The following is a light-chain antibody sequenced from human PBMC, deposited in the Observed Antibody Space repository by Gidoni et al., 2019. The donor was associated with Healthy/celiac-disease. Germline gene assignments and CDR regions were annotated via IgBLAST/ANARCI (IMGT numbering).Light chain of an antibody. CDR3: MQALQTPPWT. CDR1: QSLLHSNGYNY. V-gene: IGKV2-28*01. Sequence: DIVMTQSPISMPVTPVEPASISCRSSQSLLHSNGYNYLDWYLQKPGQSPQLLIYLGSNRASGVPDRFSGSGSGTDFTLKISRVEAEDVGVYYCMQALQTPPWTFGQGTKVEIK. CDR2: LGS. J-gene: IGKJ1*01.